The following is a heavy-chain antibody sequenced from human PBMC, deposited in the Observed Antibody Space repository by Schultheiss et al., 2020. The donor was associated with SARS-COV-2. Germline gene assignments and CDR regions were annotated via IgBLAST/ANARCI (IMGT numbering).Heavy chain of an antibody. CDR3: ARDPVLRYFDWSYRNVNWYFDL. CDR2: INHSGST. J-gene: IGHJ2*01. V-gene: IGHV4-39*07. D-gene: IGHD3-9*01. CDR1: GVSISSSSYY. Sequence: SETLSLTCTVSGVSISSSSYYWGWIRQPPGKGLEWIGEINHSGSTNYNPSLKSRVTISVDTSKNQFSLKLSSVTAADTAVYYCARDPVLRYFDWSYRNVNWYFDLWGRGTLVTVSS.